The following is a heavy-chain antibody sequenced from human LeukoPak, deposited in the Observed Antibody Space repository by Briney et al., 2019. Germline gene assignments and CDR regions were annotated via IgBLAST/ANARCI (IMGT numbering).Heavy chain of an antibody. CDR2: ISAYNGNT. Sequence: ASVKVSCKASGYTFNSYGISWVRQAPGQGLEWMRWISAYNGNTNYAQKLQGRVTMTTDTSTSTAYMELRSLRSDDTAVYYCLINPAAGLDYWGQGTLVTVSS. J-gene: IGHJ4*02. D-gene: IGHD6-13*01. V-gene: IGHV1-18*01. CDR3: LINPAAGLDY. CDR1: GYTFNSYG.